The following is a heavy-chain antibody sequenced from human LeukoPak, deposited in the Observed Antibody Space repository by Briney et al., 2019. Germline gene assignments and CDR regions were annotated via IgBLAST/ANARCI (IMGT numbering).Heavy chain of an antibody. CDR2: IYPGDSDT. J-gene: IGHJ5*01. CDR3: ARSVTPNQFNWFDP. Sequence: GESLKISCKGSGYSFTNNWIGWVRQVPGKGLEWLGIIYPGDSDTRYSPSFQGQVIISADTSISTAYLEWRSLKASDTAIYFCARSVTPNQFNWFDPWGPGTLVTVSS. V-gene: IGHV5-51*01. CDR1: GYSFTNNW. D-gene: IGHD5-24*01.